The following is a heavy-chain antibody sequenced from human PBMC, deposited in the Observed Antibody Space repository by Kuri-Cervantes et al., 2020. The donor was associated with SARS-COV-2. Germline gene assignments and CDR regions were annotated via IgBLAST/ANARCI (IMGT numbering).Heavy chain of an antibody. V-gene: IGHV1-2*02. CDR1: GYTFTGYY. CDR3: ATSHPLYYESTGYLNH. CDR2: VNPTTGGT. Sequence: ASVKVSCKASGYTFTGYYMHWVRQAPGQGLEWMGLVNPTTGGTKFAQKFQDRVTLTRDTSITTAYMELTRLRSDDSAVYYCATSHPLYYESTGYLNHWGQGTLVTVSS. J-gene: IGHJ5*02. D-gene: IGHD3-22*01.